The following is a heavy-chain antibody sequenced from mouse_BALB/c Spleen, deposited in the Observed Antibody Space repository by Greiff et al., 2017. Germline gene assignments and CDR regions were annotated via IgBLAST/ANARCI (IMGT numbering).Heavy chain of an antibody. CDR3: ASFPRTGYYFDY. CDR1: GFTFSSYG. D-gene: IGHD4-1*01. Sequence: DVKLVESGGGLVQPGGSLKLSCAASGFTFSSYGMSWVRQTPDKRLELVATINSNGGSTYYPDSVKGRFTISRDNAKNTLYLQMSSLKSEDTAMYYGASFPRTGYYFDYWGQGTTLTVSS. V-gene: IGHV5-6-3*01. CDR2: INSNGGST. J-gene: IGHJ2*01.